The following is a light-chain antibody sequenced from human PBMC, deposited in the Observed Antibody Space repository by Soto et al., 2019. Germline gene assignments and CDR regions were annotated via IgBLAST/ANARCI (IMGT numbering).Light chain of an antibody. J-gene: IGKJ3*01. CDR3: QQLNTYPLT. CDR1: QGISSY. Sequence: DIQLTQSPCFLSASVGDRVTVTCRASQGISSYLAWYQQKPGKAPKLLIYAASTLQSGVPSRFSGSGSGTEFTLPISSLQPEDLATYYCQQLNTYPLTFGPGTKVDI. V-gene: IGKV1-9*01. CDR2: AAS.